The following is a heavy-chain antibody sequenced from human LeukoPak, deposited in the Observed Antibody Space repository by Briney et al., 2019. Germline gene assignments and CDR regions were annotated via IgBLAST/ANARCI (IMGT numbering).Heavy chain of an antibody. Sequence: PGGSLRLSCAASGFTFDDDAMHWVRQAPGKGLEWGSLISWDGGSTYYADSVKGRFTISRDNSKNSLYLQMNSLRAEDTALYYCAKDGNDGYYYYYYMDLWGKGTTVTVSS. CDR3: AKDGNDGYYYYYYMDL. CDR1: GFTFDDDA. J-gene: IGHJ6*03. D-gene: IGHD1-1*01. V-gene: IGHV3-43D*03. CDR2: ISWDGGST.